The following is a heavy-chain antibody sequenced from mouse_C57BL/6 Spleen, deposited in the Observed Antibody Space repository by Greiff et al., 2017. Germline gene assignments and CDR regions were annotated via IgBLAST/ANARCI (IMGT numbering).Heavy chain of an antibody. CDR1: GYTFTSYW. J-gene: IGHJ3*01. CDR3: AIDTTVVATWFAY. CDR2: IHPSDSDT. Sequence: VQLQQPGAELVKPGASVKVSCKASGYTFTSYWMHWVKQRPGQGLEWIGRIHPSDSDTNYNQKFKGKATLTVDKSSSTAYMQLISLTSEDSAVYYCAIDTTVVATWFAYWGQGTLVTVSA. D-gene: IGHD1-1*01. V-gene: IGHV1-74*01.